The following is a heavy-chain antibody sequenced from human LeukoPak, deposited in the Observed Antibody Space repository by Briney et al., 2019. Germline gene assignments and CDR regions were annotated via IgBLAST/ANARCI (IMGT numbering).Heavy chain of an antibody. Sequence: PSETLSLTCTVPGGSISSSSYYWGWIRQPPGKGLEWIGSIYYSGSTYYNPSLKSRVTISVDTSKNQFSLKRSSVTAADTAVYYCARLVWSGYYLMVAWFDPWGQGTLVTVSS. J-gene: IGHJ5*02. CDR1: GGSISSSSYY. V-gene: IGHV4-39*01. CDR3: ARLVWSGYYLMVAWFDP. CDR2: IYYSGST. D-gene: IGHD3-3*01.